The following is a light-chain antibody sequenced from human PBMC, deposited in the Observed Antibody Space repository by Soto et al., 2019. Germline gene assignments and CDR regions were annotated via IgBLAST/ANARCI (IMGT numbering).Light chain of an antibody. CDR3: QQYGSSST. J-gene: IGKJ5*01. Sequence: IRLKQSPGTLSLSPGERATLSCRASQSVSSSYLAWYQQKPGQAPRLLIYGASSRPTGIPDRFSGSGSGTDFTLTISRLEPEDFAVYYCQQYGSSSTFGQGTRLEIK. CDR1: QSVSSSY. CDR2: GAS. V-gene: IGKV3-20*01.